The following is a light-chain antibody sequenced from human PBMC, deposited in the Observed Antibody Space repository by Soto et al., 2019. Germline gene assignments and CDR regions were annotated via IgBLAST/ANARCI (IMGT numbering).Light chain of an antibody. Sequence: HSVLTQPASLSGSPGQSSTISCTGTSSDVGGYNYVSWYQQHPGKAPKLMIYDVSNRPSGVSNRFSGSKSGNTASLTISGLQAEDEADYYCSSYTSSSTRVFGGGTKVTVL. J-gene: IGLJ2*01. V-gene: IGLV2-14*01. CDR1: SSDVGGYNY. CDR2: DVS. CDR3: SSYTSSSTRV.